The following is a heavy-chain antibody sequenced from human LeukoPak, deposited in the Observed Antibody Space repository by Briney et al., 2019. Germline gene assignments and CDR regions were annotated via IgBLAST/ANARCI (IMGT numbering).Heavy chain of an antibody. CDR2: ISPHNGQT. V-gene: IGHV1-18*01. J-gene: IGHJ4*01. CDR1: VYVFTFYG. Sequence: ASVKVSCKASVYVFTFYGITWVRQAPGQGLEWLGWISPHNGQTLYAHEVQDRGIMTTDASTTTAYMELRSLRSDDTAVYYCAKTREHDLNDLWGQGTLVTVSS. D-gene: IGHD1-26*01. CDR3: AKTREHDLNDL.